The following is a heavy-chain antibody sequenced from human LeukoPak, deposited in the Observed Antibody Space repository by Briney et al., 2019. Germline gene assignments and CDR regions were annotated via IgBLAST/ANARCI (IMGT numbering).Heavy chain of an antibody. CDR1: GFTFSSYS. V-gene: IGHV3-21*01. Sequence: GGSLRLSCAASGFTFSSYSMNWVRQAPGKGLEWVSSISSGSSYIYYADSVKGRFTISRDNTKNSLYPQMNSLRAEDTAVYYCARSAAAAGSFDYWGQGTLVTVSS. CDR3: ARSAAAAGSFDY. D-gene: IGHD6-13*01. J-gene: IGHJ4*02. CDR2: ISSGSSYI.